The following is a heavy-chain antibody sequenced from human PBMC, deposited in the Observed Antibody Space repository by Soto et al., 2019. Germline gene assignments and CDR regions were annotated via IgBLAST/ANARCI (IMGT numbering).Heavy chain of an antibody. CDR2: IIPIFGTA. D-gene: IGHD6-19*01. CDR1: GGTFSSYA. Sequence: QVQLVQSGAEVKKPGSSVKVSCKASGGTFSSYAISWVRQAPGQGLEWMGGIIPIFGTANYAQKFQGRVTITADXXTXTXXMERSSLRSEDTAVYYCARPRIAVAGTDYYYGMDVWGQGTTVTVSS. J-gene: IGHJ6*02. CDR3: ARPRIAVAGTDYYYGMDV. V-gene: IGHV1-69*12.